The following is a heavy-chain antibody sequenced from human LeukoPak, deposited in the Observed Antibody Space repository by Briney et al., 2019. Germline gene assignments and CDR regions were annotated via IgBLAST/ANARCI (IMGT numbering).Heavy chain of an antibody. CDR3: AGVLGATTFDY. CDR1: GFTFTSSA. CDR2: IVVGSGNT. J-gene: IGHJ4*02. V-gene: IGHV1-58*01. Sequence: ASVKVSCKASGFTFTSSAVQWVRQARGQRLEWIGWIVVGSGNTNYAQKFQERVTITRDMSTSTAYMELSSLTSEDTATYFCAGVLGATTFDYWGQGTLVTVSS. D-gene: IGHD1-26*01.